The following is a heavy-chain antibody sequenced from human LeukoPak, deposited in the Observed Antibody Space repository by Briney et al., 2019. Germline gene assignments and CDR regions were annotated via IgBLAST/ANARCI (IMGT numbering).Heavy chain of an antibody. CDR1: GLTGSSNY. D-gene: IGHD3-16*01. CDR2: IYNIGST. V-gene: IGHV3-53*01. CDR3: VDGSWAH. J-gene: IGHJ4*02. Sequence: GGSLRLSCAASGLTGSSNYMTWGRQAPGKGLEWVSVIYNIGSTFYADSVKGRFTISRDNSKNTLYLQMNSLRAEDTAVYYCVDGSWAHWGQGTLVTVSS.